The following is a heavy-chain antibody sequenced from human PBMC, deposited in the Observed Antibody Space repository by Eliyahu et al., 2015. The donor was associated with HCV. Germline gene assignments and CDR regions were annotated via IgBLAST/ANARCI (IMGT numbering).Heavy chain of an antibody. V-gene: IGHV1-2*02. J-gene: IGHJ6*02. D-gene: IGHD3-10*01. CDR2: INPNSGGT. CDR1: GYTFTGYY. CDR3: ARVDSVPQNQLLWFGELHRGPV. Sequence: QVQLVQSGAEVKKPGASVKVSCKASGYTFTGYYMHWVRQAPGQGLEWMGWINPNSGGTNYAQKFQGRVTMTRDTSISTAYMELSRLRSDDTAVYYCARVDSVPQNQLLWFGELHRGPVWGQGTTVTVSS.